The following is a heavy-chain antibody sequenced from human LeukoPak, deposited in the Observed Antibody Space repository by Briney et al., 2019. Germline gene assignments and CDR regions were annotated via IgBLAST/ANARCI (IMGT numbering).Heavy chain of an antibody. CDR3: TRGKPETVFDS. CDR2: NNHSGST. J-gene: IGHJ4*02. Sequence: SETLSLTCTVYGGSFSNYCWTWIRQTPGKGLEWIGENNHSGSTNYNPSLKSRVTISLDTSKDQFSLKLTSVTAADTAVYYCTRGKPETVFDSWGQGTLVTVSS. V-gene: IGHV4-34*01. D-gene: IGHD1-1*01. CDR1: GGSFSNYC.